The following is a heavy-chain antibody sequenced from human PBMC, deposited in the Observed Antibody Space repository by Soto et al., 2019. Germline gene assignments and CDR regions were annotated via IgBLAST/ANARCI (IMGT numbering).Heavy chain of an antibody. CDR3: ARAEYSSSWSPYYYYYGMDV. CDR2: VSYDGTKE. Sequence: QVQLVESGGGVVQPGRSLRLSCAVSGFTFDSYPMHWVRQAPGKGLEWVAVVSYDGTKEYYADSVKGRFTISRDNSKSTLSLQIDSLRAEDTAVYYCARAEYSSSWSPYYYYYGMDVWGQGTTVTVSS. V-gene: IGHV3-30-3*01. D-gene: IGHD6-13*01. CDR1: GFTFDSYP. J-gene: IGHJ6*02.